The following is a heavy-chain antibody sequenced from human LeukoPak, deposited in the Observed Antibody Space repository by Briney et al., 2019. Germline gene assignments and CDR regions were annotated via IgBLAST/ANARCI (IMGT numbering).Heavy chain of an antibody. J-gene: IGHJ4*02. Sequence: SETLSLTCTVSGGSISSYYWSWIRQPPGKGLEWIGYIYYSGSTNYNPSLKSRVTISVDTSKNQFSLKLSSVTAADTAVYYCARDGLGQLADYWGRGTLVTVSS. CDR3: ARDGLGQLADY. CDR2: IYYSGST. CDR1: GGSISSYY. D-gene: IGHD6-13*01. V-gene: IGHV4-59*01.